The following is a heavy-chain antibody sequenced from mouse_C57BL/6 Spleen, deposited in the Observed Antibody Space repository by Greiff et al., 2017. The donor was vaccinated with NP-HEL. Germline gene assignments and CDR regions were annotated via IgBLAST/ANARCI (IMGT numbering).Heavy chain of an antibody. CDR3: AREKEEDGYYDAWFAY. D-gene: IGHD2-3*01. CDR1: GFTFSDYG. J-gene: IGHJ3*01. CDR2: ISSGSSTI. Sequence: EVKLMESGGGLVKPGGSLKLSCAASGFTFSDYGMHWVRQAPEKGLEWVAYISSGSSTIYYADTVKGRFTISRDNAKNTLFLQITSLRSEDTAMYYCAREKEEDGYYDAWFAYWGQGTLVTVSA. V-gene: IGHV5-17*01.